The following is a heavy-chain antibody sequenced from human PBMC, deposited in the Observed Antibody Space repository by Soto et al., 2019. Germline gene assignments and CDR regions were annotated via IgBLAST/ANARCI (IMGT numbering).Heavy chain of an antibody. CDR2: INPNSGGT. V-gene: IGHV1-2*04. Sequence: ASVKVSCKASGYTFTGYYMHWVRQAPGQGLEWMGWINPNSGGTNYAQKFQGWVTMTRDTSISTAYMELSRLRSDDTAVYYCARDGGIAARLYYYYGLAVRAQGTTVTVS. J-gene: IGHJ6*02. D-gene: IGHD6-6*01. CDR3: ARDGGIAARLYYYYGLAV. CDR1: GYTFTGYY.